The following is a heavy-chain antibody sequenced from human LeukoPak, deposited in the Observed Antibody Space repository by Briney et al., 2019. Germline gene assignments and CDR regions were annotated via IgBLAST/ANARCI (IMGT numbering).Heavy chain of an antibody. J-gene: IGHJ4*02. Sequence: GRSLRLSCAASGFTFSSYGMHWVRQDPGKGLEWVAVISYDGSNKYYADSVKGRFTISRDNSKNTLYLQMNSLRAEDTAVYYCARDYYDSIDYWGQGTLVTVSS. CDR2: ISYDGSNK. D-gene: IGHD3-22*01. CDR3: ARDYYDSIDY. CDR1: GFTFSSYG. V-gene: IGHV3-30*03.